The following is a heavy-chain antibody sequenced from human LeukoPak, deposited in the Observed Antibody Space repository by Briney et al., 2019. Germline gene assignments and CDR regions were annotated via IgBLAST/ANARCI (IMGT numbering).Heavy chain of an antibody. CDR3: ATVWFGELPFDY. D-gene: IGHD3-10*01. V-gene: IGHV3-23*01. Sequence: PGGSLRLSCAASGFTFSSYAMSWVRQAPGKGLEWVSAISGSGGSTYYADSVKDRFTISRDNSKNTLYLQMNSLRAEDTAVYYCATVWFGELPFDYWGQGTLVTVSS. CDR1: GFTFSSYA. J-gene: IGHJ4*02. CDR2: ISGSGGST.